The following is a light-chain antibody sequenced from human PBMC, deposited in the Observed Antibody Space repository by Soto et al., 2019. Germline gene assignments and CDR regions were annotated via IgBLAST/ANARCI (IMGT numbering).Light chain of an antibody. CDR2: GAS. CDR1: QSVSSK. V-gene: IGKV3-15*01. Sequence: EIMMTQSPATLSVTPGERATLSCRASQSVSSKLAWYQQQPGQAPRLLIYGASTRATGIPARFSGSGSGKEFTITISSLQSEAFAVYYCQQYNNWRTFGQGTKVDIK. CDR3: QQYNNWRT. J-gene: IGKJ1*01.